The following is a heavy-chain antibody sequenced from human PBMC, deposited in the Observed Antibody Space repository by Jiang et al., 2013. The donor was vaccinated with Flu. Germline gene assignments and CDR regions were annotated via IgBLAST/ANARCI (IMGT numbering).Heavy chain of an antibody. CDR2: ISSSGSTI. J-gene: IGHJ1*01. CDR1: GFTFSSYE. Sequence: QLLESGGGLVQPGGSLRLSCAASGFTFSSYEMNWVRQAPGKGLEWVSYISSSGSTIYYADSVKGRFTISRDNAKNSLYLQMNSLRAEDTAVYYCARVFWFGELKHWGQGTLVTVSS. CDR3: ARVFWFGELKH. D-gene: IGHD3-10*01. V-gene: IGHV3-48*03.